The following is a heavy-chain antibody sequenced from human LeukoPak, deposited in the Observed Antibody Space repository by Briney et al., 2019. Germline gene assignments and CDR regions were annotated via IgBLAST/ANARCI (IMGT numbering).Heavy chain of an antibody. CDR3: ARVESGGHDTAFDY. CDR1: GFSISSGYY. J-gene: IGHJ4*02. CDR2: IYHSGST. V-gene: IGHV4-38-2*02. Sequence: PSETLSLTCTVSGFSISSGYYWGWIRQPPGKGLEWIGSIYHSGSTYHNPSLKSRVTISVDTSKNQFSLKLSSVTAADTAVYYCARVESGGHDTAFDYWGQGTLVTVSS. D-gene: IGHD5-12*01.